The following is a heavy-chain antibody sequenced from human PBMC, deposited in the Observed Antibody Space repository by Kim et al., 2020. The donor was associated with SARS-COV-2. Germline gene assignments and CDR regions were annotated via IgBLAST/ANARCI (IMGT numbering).Heavy chain of an antibody. CDR3: NASGHSSVARIDY. J-gene: IGHJ4*01. D-gene: IGHD6-25*01. V-gene: IGHV3-15*01. CDR2: IKSITDSGKK. Sequence: GGSLRLSCAASGFTFSNAWMSWVRQAPGKGLEWVGCIKSITDSGKKAYAAKGRGSFTIARDDSKHTLHLQMNSPNTEATAVYSCNASGHSSVARIDYWG. CDR1: GFTFSNAW.